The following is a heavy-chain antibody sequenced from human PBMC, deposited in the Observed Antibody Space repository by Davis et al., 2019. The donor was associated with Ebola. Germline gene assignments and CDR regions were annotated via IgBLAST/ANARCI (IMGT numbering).Heavy chain of an antibody. CDR3: ARSAGYSSSPDY. V-gene: IGHV4-59*11. Sequence: PSETLSLTCTVSGGSISSHYWSWIRQPPGKGLEWIGYIYYSGSTNYNPSLKSRVTISVDTSKNQFSLKLSSVTAADTAVYYCARSAGYSSSPDYWGQGTLVTVSS. J-gene: IGHJ4*02. CDR2: IYYSGST. D-gene: IGHD6-13*01. CDR1: GGSISSHY.